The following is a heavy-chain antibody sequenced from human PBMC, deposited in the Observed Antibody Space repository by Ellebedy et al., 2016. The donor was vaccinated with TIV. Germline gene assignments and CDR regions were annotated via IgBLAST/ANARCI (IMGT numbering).Heavy chain of an antibody. V-gene: IGHV3-15*01. D-gene: IGHD5-18*01. CDR3: TTDPGGGYSYGYLGYYYYYGMDV. J-gene: IGHJ6*02. Sequence: GESLKISXAASGFTFSNAWMSWVRQAPGKGLEWVGRIKSKTDGGTTDYAAPVKGRFTISRDDSKNTLYLQMNSLKTEDTAVYYCTTDPGGGYSYGYLGYYYYYGMDVWGQGTTVTVSS. CDR1: GFTFSNAW. CDR2: IKSKTDGGTT.